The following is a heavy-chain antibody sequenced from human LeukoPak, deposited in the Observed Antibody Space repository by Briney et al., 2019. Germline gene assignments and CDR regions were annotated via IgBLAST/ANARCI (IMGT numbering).Heavy chain of an antibody. Sequence: GGSLRLSCAASEFTFSNFWMGWVRQAPWKGLELVSNRKQDGSEKYYVDSLKSRFTISRDNAKNSLYLQMNSLRADDTAAYYCARERAGFYSSPYYFDYWGQGTLVTASS. J-gene: IGHJ4*02. CDR1: EFTFSNFW. V-gene: IGHV3-7*03. CDR3: ARERAGFYSSPYYFDY. CDR2: RKQDGSEK. D-gene: IGHD6-13*01.